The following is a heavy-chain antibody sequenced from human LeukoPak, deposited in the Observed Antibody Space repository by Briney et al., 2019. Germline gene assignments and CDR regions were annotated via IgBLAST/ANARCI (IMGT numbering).Heavy chain of an antibody. J-gene: IGHJ3*02. CDR3: ARVGGYSYGLDAFDI. D-gene: IGHD5-18*01. V-gene: IGHV4-34*01. Sequence: PSETLSLTCAVYGGSFSGYYWSWIRQPPGKGLEWIGEINHSGSTNYNPSLKSRVTISVDKSKNQFSLKLSSVTAADTAVYYCARVGGYSYGLDAFDIWGQGTMVTVSS. CDR1: GGSFSGYY. CDR2: INHSGST.